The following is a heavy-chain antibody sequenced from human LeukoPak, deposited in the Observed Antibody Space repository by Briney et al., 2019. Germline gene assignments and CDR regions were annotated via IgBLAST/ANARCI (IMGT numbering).Heavy chain of an antibody. Sequence: GESLKNSCKGSGYSFTSYWIGWVRQMPGKGLEWMGVIYPGDSDTRYSPSFQGQVTISADKSISTAYLQWSSLKASDTAMYYCALSYYYDSSGYYTFDYWGQGTLVTVSS. CDR3: ALSYYYDSSGYYTFDY. CDR1: GYSFTSYW. CDR2: IYPGDSDT. J-gene: IGHJ4*02. D-gene: IGHD3-22*01. V-gene: IGHV5-51*01.